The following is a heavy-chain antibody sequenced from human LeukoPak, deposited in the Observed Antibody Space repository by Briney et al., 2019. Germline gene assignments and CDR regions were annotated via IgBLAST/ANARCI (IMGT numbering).Heavy chain of an antibody. V-gene: IGHV3-7*01. CDR3: ARVRAFISTVTTGWFDP. CDR2: IKQDGSEK. J-gene: IGHJ5*02. D-gene: IGHD4-17*01. Sequence: GGSLRLSCAASGITFGDYWMTWVRQAPGKGLEWVANIKQDGSEKHYVDSVKGRFTISRDNAKNSLYLQMNSLRAEDTAVYYCARVRAFISTVTTGWFDPWGQGTLVTVSS. CDR1: GITFGDYW.